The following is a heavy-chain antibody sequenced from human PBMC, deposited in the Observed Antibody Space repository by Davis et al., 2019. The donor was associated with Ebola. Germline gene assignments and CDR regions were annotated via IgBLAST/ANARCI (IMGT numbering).Heavy chain of an antibody. CDR2: IYYSGST. CDR1: GGSISTYC. D-gene: IGHD6-19*01. CDR3: ARDSGWYEEYFDY. J-gene: IGHJ4*02. V-gene: IGHV4-59*08. Sequence: SETLSLTCTVSGGSISTYCWNWIRQPPGKGLEWIGYIYYSGSTNYNPSLKSRVTISVDTSKNQFSLKLSSVTAADTAVYYCARDSGWYEEYFDYWGQGTLVTVSS.